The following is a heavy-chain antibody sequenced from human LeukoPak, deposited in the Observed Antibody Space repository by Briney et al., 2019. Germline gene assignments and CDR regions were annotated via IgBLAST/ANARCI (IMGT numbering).Heavy chain of an antibody. J-gene: IGHJ4*02. CDR2: ISYDGSNK. CDR3: ARVPRRAPRLDY. CDR1: GFTFSSYA. V-gene: IGHV3-30-3*01. D-gene: IGHD6-19*01. Sequence: GGSLRLSCAASGFTFSSYAMHWVRKAPGKGLEWVAVISYDGSNKYYADSVKGRFTISRDNSKNTLYLQMNSLRAEDTAVYYCARVPRRAPRLDYWGQGTLVTVSS.